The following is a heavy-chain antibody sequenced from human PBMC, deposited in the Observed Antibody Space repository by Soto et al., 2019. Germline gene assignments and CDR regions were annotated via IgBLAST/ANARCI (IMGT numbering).Heavy chain of an antibody. Sequence: EVQLLESGGGLVKPGGSLRLSCAASGFTISNAWMNWVRQAPGKGLEWVGRIKTKTEGGATDYAAPLKGRFTISRDDSTNTLFLQMNSLKTEDTAVYYCTTGSVEGVWGQGATVTVSS. D-gene: IGHD2-15*01. CDR2: IKTKTEGGAT. V-gene: IGHV3-15*07. CDR1: GFTISNAW. J-gene: IGHJ6*02. CDR3: TTGSVEGV.